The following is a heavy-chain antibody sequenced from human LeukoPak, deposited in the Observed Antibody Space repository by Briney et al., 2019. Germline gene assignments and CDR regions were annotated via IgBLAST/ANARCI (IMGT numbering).Heavy chain of an antibody. D-gene: IGHD2-21*02. V-gene: IGHV3-30*03. CDR3: ARAAIYRRLHYYYYYGMDV. CDR2: ISYDGSNK. Sequence: GGSLRLSCAASGFTFSGYWMSWVRQAPGKGLEWVAVISYDGSNKYYADSVKGRFTISRDNSKNTLYLQMNSLRAEDTAVYYCARAAIYRRLHYYYYYGMDVWGQGTTVTVSS. CDR1: GFTFSGYW. J-gene: IGHJ6*02.